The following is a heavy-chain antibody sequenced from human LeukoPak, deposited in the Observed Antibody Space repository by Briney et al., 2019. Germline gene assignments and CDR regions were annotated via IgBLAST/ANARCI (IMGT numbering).Heavy chain of an antibody. CDR3: AKDYERYPFYGMDV. Sequence: GGSLRLSCAASGFTYSTYAMSWVRQAPGKGLEWVSVISGSGGSTYYADSVKGRFTISRDNSKNTLYLQMNSLRAEDTAVYYCAKDYERYPFYGMDVWGQGTTVTVS. CDR1: GFTYSTYA. D-gene: IGHD5-12*01. J-gene: IGHJ6*02. CDR2: ISGSGGST. V-gene: IGHV3-23*01.